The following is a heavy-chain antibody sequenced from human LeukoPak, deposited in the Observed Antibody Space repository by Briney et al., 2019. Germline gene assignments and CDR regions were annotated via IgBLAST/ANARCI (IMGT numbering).Heavy chain of an antibody. Sequence: SETLSLTCTVSGGSISSYYWSWIRQPPGKGLEWIGYIYYSGSTNYNPSLKSRVTISVDTSKSQFSLKLSSMTAADTAVYYCARLGGYGYFDYWGQGTLVTVSS. CDR3: ARLGGYGYFDY. D-gene: IGHD5-12*01. CDR1: GGSISSYY. CDR2: IYYSGST. J-gene: IGHJ4*02. V-gene: IGHV4-59*01.